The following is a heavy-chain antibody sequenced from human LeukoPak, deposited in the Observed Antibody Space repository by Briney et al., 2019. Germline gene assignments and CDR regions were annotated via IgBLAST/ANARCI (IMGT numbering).Heavy chain of an antibody. J-gene: IGHJ4*02. CDR3: ARGYRGVIPQQIFDY. CDR1: GGSIASSILY. D-gene: IGHD3-10*01. Sequence: ASETLSLTCTVSGGSIASSILYWDWIRQTPGRGLEWIGSIGYSGNTYYNPSLKSRVTLSVDRSKNQFSLQLNSVTPEDTAVYYCARGYRGVIPQQIFDYWGQGTLVTVSS. CDR2: IGYSGNT. V-gene: IGHV4-39*01.